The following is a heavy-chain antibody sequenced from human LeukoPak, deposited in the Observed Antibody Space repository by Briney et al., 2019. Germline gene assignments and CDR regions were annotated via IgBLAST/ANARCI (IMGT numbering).Heavy chain of an antibody. Sequence: SETLSLTCAVYGGSFSGYYWGWIRQPPGKGLEWIGSIYHSGSTYYNPSLKSRVTISVDTSKNQFSLKLSSVTAADTAVYYCAVHYRYDYMDVWGKGTTVTVSS. CDR1: GGSFSGYY. D-gene: IGHD1-1*01. CDR3: AVHYRYDYMDV. CDR2: IYHSGST. V-gene: IGHV4-38-2*01. J-gene: IGHJ6*03.